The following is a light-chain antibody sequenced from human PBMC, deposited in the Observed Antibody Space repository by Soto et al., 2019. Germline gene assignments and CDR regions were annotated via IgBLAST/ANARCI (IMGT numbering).Light chain of an antibody. CDR2: AAS. CDR3: HQGYSTPWT. V-gene: IGKV1-39*01. J-gene: IGKJ1*01. Sequence: DIQMTQSPASLSASVGDRVTITCRASQNINSYLHWYQQKTGEAPKLLIYAASTLQSGVPSRFSGSGSGTDFTLTLNSLQPEDFATYYCHQGYSTPWTFGQGTKVDIK. CDR1: QNINSY.